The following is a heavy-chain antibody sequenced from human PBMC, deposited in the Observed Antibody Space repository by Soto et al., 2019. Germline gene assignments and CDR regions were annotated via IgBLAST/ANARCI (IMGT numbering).Heavy chain of an antibody. V-gene: IGHV4-34*01. CDR3: ARGQEGVVATH. CDR2: VKDGGHT. Sequence: QVQLQQWGAGLLKPSETLSLKCAVTGGSLSGYYWSWIRQPPGKGLEWIGEVKDGGHTNYRPSLRGRVTISSDTSNNQFSLRLNSVTAADTGVYYCARGQEGVVATHWDQGSLVTVSS. CDR1: GGSLSGYY. J-gene: IGHJ4*02. D-gene: IGHD5-12*01.